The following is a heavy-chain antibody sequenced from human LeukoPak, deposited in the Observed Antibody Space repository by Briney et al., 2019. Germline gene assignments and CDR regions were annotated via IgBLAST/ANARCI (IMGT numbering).Heavy chain of an antibody. Sequence: HPGGSLRLSCAASGFTFSSYWMHWVRQAPGKGLVWVSRINSDGSSTNYADSVKGRSTISRDNAKNTLYLQMNSLRAEDTAMYYCARAVYYSNYLGYWGQGTLVTVSS. CDR3: ARAVYYSNYLGY. CDR1: GFTFSSYW. D-gene: IGHD3-10*01. V-gene: IGHV3-74*01. CDR2: INSDGSST. J-gene: IGHJ4*01.